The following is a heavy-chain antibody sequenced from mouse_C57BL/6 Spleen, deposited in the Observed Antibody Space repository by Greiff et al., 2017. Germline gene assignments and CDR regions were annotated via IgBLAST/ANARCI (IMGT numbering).Heavy chain of an antibody. CDR2: IHPNSGST. CDR3: ARGEFITTVVTPFDY. J-gene: IGHJ2*01. D-gene: IGHD1-1*01. Sequence: VQLQQPGAELVKPGASVKLSCKASGYTFTSYWMHWVKQRPGQGLEWIGMIHPNSGSTNYNEKLKSKATLTVDKSSSTAYMQLSSLTSEDSAVYYCARGEFITTVVTPFDYWGQGTTLTVSS. CDR1: GYTFTSYW. V-gene: IGHV1-64*01.